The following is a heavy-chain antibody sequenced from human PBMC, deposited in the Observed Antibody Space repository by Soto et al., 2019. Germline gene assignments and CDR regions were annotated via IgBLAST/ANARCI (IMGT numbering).Heavy chain of an antibody. CDR3: IVAYYYDSSGFDY. Sequence: GGSLRLSCAASGFTLSGSAMHWVRQASGKGLEWVGRIRSKANSYATAYAASVKGRFTISRDDSKNTAYLQMNSLKTEDTAVYYCIVAYYYDSSGFDYWGQGTLVTVSS. D-gene: IGHD3-22*01. CDR1: GFTLSGSA. J-gene: IGHJ4*02. V-gene: IGHV3-73*01. CDR2: IRSKANSYAT.